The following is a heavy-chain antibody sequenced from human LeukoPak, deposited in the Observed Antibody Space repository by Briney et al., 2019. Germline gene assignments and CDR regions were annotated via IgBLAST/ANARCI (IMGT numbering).Heavy chain of an antibody. V-gene: IGHV3-30-3*01. Sequence: PGTSLRLTCAASGFTFSNYALHWVRQTPGKGLEWVSLISVDGGTGGSTQYADSVKGRFTISRDNSKNTLYLQMNSLRAEDTAVYYCAKDQMLGGSGWSNFDYWGQGTLVTVSS. CDR2: ISVDGGTGGST. CDR1: GFTFSNYA. J-gene: IGHJ4*02. D-gene: IGHD6-19*01. CDR3: AKDQMLGGSGWSNFDY.